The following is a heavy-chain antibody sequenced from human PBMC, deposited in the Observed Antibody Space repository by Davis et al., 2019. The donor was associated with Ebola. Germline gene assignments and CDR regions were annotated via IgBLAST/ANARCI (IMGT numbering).Heavy chain of an antibody. CDR2: ISGLGDHT. CDR1: GFTFSNCW. D-gene: IGHD2-21*01. CDR3: GSIGIRMRDF. Sequence: GGSLRLSCAASGFTFSNCWMSWVRQAPGKGLEWVSGISGLGDHTYYADSVKGRLTIARDNSKNTLYLQMNSLRAEDTAVYHCGSIGIRMRDFWGQGTLVTVSS. J-gene: IGHJ4*02. V-gene: IGHV3-23*01.